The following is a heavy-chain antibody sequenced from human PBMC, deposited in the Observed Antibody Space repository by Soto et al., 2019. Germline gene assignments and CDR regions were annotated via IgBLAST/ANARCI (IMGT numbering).Heavy chain of an antibody. CDR1: GFTFSSYG. Sequence: GGSLRLSCAASGFTFSSYGMHWVRQAPGKGLEWVAVIWYDGSNKYYADSVKGRFTISRDNSKNTLYLQMNSLRAEDTAVYYCASDPELYNFVIFTGYSIYYFLSWGQGLPVTVSS. D-gene: IGHD3-9*01. J-gene: IGHJ4*02. V-gene: IGHV3-33*01. CDR3: ASDPELYNFVIFTGYSIYYFLS. CDR2: IWYDGSNK.